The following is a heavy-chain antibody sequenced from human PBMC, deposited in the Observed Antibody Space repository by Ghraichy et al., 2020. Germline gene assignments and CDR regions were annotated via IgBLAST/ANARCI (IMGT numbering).Heavy chain of an antibody. V-gene: IGHV1-3*01. Sequence: ASVKVSCKASGYTFTSYAMHWVRQAPGQRLEWMGWINAGNGNTKYSQKFQGRVTITRDTSASTAYMELSSLRSEDTAVYYCARKGRGYGQNYGAFDIWGQGTMVTVSS. CDR1: GYTFTSYA. CDR3: ARKGRGYGQNYGAFDI. D-gene: IGHD4-17*01. J-gene: IGHJ3*02. CDR2: INAGNGNT.